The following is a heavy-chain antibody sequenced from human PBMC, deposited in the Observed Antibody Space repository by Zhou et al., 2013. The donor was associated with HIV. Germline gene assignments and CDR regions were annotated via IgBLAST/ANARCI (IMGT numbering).Heavy chain of an antibody. CDR1: GGTFSTYA. V-gene: IGHV1-18*01. D-gene: IGHD6-6*01. CDR2: ISAYNGNT. J-gene: IGHJ5*02. Sequence: QVQLVQSGAEVKKPGSSVKVSCKVSGGTFSTYAISWVRQAPGQGLEWMGWISAYNGNTHYAQKLQGRVTMTTDTSTSTVYMELRSLRPDDTAVYYCGRDPYSSSSYNWFDPWGQGTLVTVSS. CDR3: GRDPYSSSSYNWFDP.